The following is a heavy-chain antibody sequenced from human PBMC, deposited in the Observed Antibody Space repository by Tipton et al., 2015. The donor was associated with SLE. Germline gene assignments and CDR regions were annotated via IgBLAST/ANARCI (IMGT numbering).Heavy chain of an antibody. J-gene: IGHJ4*02. CDR1: GDSIMRSQY. CDR2: ISYSGST. V-gene: IGHV4-59*11. D-gene: IGHD6-19*01. Sequence: GLVKPSETLSLTCTVSGDSIMRSQYWGWIRQPPGKGLEWIGYISYSGSTNYSPSLKSRVTISLDTSKTQFSLNLRSVTAADTAIYYCARGGYSSGWYGDYFVYCGQGTLVTVSS. CDR3: ARGGYSSGWYGDYFVY.